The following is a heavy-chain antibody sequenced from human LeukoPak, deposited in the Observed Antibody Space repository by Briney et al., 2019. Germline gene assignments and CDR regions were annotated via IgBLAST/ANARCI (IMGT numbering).Heavy chain of an antibody. CDR1: GYPFTDYY. V-gene: IGHV1-2*02. D-gene: IGHD3-10*01. CDR3: ARDFGNYYGSGTLDWFDP. Sequence: ASVKVSCKTSGYPFTDYYIHWVRQAPGQGLEWMGWINPNSGATNYPRKFQGRITVTRDTSTSTAYMELTSLRSDDTAVYFCARDFGNYYGSGTLDWFDPWGQGTLVTASS. J-gene: IGHJ5*02. CDR2: INPNSGAT.